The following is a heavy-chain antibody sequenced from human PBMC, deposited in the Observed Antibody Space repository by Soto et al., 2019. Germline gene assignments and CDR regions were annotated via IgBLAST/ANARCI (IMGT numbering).Heavy chain of an antibody. J-gene: IGHJ5*02. V-gene: IGHV1-2*02. Sequence: QVQLVQSGAEVKKPGASVKVSCKASGYTFTGYFMHWVRQAPGQGLEWMGWINPNSGAKKYAQKFQGRVTLSRDTSVRTAYMEWSGLRSDDTAVYYGARGGGTILAPLPWGQGTLVTGSS. D-gene: IGHD3-3*01. CDR2: INPNSGAK. CDR1: GYTFTGYF. CDR3: ARGGGTILAPLP.